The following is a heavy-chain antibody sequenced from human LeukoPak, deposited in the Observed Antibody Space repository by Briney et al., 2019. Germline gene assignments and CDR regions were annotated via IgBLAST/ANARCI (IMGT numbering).Heavy chain of an antibody. CDR3: AAMVRGVVDY. CDR2: IYHSGST. D-gene: IGHD3-10*01. CDR1: GGSISSGGYS. Sequence: PSETPSLTCAVSGGSISSGGYSWSWIRQPPGTGLEWIGYIYHSGSTYYNPSLKSRVTISVDRSKNQFSLKLSSVTAADTAVYYCAAMVRGVVDYWGQGTLVTVSS. J-gene: IGHJ4*02. V-gene: IGHV4-30-2*01.